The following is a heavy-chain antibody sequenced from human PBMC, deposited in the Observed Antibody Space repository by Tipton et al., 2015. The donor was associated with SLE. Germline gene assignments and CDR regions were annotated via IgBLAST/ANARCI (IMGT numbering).Heavy chain of an antibody. Sequence: TLSLTCTVSGGSISSGSYYWSWIRQPPGKGLEWIGEINHSGSTNYNPSLKSRVTISVDTSKNQFSLKLSSVTAADTAVYYCAREADSSGWYGYYYYYMDVWGKGTTVTVSS. J-gene: IGHJ6*03. CDR1: GGSISSGSYY. V-gene: IGHV4-39*07. CDR2: INHSGST. CDR3: AREADSSGWYGYYYYYMDV. D-gene: IGHD6-19*01.